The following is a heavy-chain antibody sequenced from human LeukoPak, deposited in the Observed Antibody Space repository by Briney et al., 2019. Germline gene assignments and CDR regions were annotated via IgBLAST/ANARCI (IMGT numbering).Heavy chain of an antibody. CDR1: GFTFSSYA. V-gene: IGHV3-23*01. J-gene: IGHJ4*02. D-gene: IGHD5-24*01. CDR2: ISGSGGST. CDR3: AKSGWLQSYFDY. Sequence: GGSLRPSCAASGFTFSSYAMSWVRQAPGKGLEWVSAISGSGGSTYYADSVKGRFTISRDNSKNTLYLQMNSLRAEDTAVYYCAKSGWLQSYFDYWGQGTLVTVSS.